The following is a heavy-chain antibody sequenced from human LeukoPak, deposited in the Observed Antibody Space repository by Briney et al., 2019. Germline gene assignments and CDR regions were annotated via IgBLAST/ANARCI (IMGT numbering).Heavy chain of an antibody. CDR1: EFTFSSYN. CDR3: ARDRWFGESLPAHFDY. V-gene: IGHV3-21*01. D-gene: IGHD3-10*01. J-gene: IGHJ4*02. Sequence: GGSLRLSCAASEFTFSSYNMNWVRQAPGKGLEWVSSISSSSDYIYYADSVKGRFTISRDNAKNSLYLQMKSLRAEDTAVYYCARDRWFGESLPAHFDYWGQGTLVTVSS. CDR2: ISSSSDYI.